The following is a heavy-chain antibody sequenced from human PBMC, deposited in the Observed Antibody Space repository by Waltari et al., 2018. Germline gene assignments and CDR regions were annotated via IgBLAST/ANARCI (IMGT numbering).Heavy chain of an antibody. D-gene: IGHD1-1*01. CDR1: GFTFSSFW. J-gene: IGHJ6*02. Sequence: EEQLVESGGGLVQPGDSLRLSCAASGFTFSSFWMNWVRQAPGKGPLWVSRISTDASDKTHADSLKGRFTSSRDNARNTLYLQMNRLRAEDTAVYFCARVSRRTYRSPVPGRHYYYGMDVWGQGTTVTVSS. CDR3: ARVSRRTYRSPVPGRHYYYGMDV. CDR2: ISTDASDK. V-gene: IGHV3-74*03.